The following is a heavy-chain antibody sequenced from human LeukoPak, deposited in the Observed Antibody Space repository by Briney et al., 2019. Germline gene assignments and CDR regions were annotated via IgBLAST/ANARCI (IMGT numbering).Heavy chain of an antibody. Sequence: SETLSLTCTVSGGSISSGSYYWSWIRQPAGKGLEWIGRIYTSGSTNYNPSLKSRVTISVDTSKNQFSLKLSSVTAADTAVYYCPNTSGGQFFSRTLGFDPWGQGTLVTVSS. D-gene: IGHD3-3*01. CDR2: IYTSGST. J-gene: IGHJ5*02. CDR1: GGSISSGSYY. CDR3: PNTSGGQFFSRTLGFDP. V-gene: IGHV4-61*02.